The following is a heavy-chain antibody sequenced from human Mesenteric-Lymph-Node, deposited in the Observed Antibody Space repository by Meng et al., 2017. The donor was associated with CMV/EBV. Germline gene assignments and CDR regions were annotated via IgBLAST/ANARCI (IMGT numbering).Heavy chain of an antibody. CDR1: GYTFTSYG. CDR3: ARDGRGIVVVSAALRSGYYYYGMDV. J-gene: IGHJ6*02. Sequence: ASVKVSCKASGYTFTSYGISWVRQAPGQGLEWMGWISAYNGNTNYAQKLQGRVTMTTDISTSTAYMELRSLRSDDTAVYYCARDGRGIVVVSAALRSGYYYYGMDVWGQGTTVTVSS. D-gene: IGHD2-2*01. CDR2: ISAYNGNT. V-gene: IGHV1-18*01.